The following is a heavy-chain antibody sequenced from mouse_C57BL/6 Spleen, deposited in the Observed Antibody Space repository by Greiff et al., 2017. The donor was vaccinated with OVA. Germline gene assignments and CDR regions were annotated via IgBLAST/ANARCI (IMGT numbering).Heavy chain of an antibody. Sequence: EVQLQQSGPELVKPGASVKISCKASGYTFTDYYMNWVKQSHGKSLEWIGDINPNNGGTSYNQKFKGKATLTVDKSSSTAYMELRSLTSEDSAVYYCARDWAWFADWGQGTLVTVSA. CDR1: GYTFTDYY. CDR2: INPNNGGT. D-gene: IGHD4-1*01. CDR3: ARDWAWFAD. J-gene: IGHJ3*01. V-gene: IGHV1-26*01.